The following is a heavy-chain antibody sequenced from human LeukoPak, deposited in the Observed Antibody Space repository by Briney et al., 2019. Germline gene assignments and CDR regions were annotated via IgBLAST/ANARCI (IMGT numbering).Heavy chain of an antibody. V-gene: IGHV3-48*03. J-gene: IGHJ4*02. Sequence: GGSLRLSCAASGFTFSSYEMNWVRQAPGKGLEWVSYISSSGSTIYYADSVKGRFTISRDNAKNSLYLQMNSLRAEDTALYYCARVRQYYDILTGYLNSYYFDYWGQGTLVTVSS. D-gene: IGHD3-9*01. CDR1: GFTFSSYE. CDR3: ARVRQYYDILTGYLNSYYFDY. CDR2: ISSSGSTI.